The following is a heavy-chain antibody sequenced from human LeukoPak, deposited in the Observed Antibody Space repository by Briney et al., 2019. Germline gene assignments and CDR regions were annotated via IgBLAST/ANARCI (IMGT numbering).Heavy chain of an antibody. J-gene: IGHJ4*02. V-gene: IGHV3-23*01. Sequence: GGSLRLSCAASGFTFSSYAMSWVRQAPGKGLEWVSAISGSGGSTYYADSVKGRFTISRDNSKNTLYLQMNSLRAEDTAVYYCAKDRLGYYYGSGSYPAFDYWGQGTLVTVSS. CDR1: GFTFSSYA. D-gene: IGHD3-10*01. CDR3: AKDRLGYYYGSGSYPAFDY. CDR2: ISGSGGST.